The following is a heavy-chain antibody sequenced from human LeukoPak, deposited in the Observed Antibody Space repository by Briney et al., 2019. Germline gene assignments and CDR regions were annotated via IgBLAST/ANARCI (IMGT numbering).Heavy chain of an antibody. J-gene: IGHJ4*02. CDR1: GGSFCGYY. V-gene: IGHV4-34*01. CDR3: ARGPPGEMATINPIDY. Sequence: SQTLSLTCAVYGGSFCGYYWSWIRQPPGKGLEWIGEINHSGSTNYNPSLKSRVTISVDTSKNQFSLKLSSVTAADTAVYYCARGPPGEMATINPIDYWGQGTMVTVSS. D-gene: IGHD5-24*01. CDR2: INHSGST.